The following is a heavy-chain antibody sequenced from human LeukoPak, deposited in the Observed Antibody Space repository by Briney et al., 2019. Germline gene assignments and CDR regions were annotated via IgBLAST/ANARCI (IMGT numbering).Heavy chain of an antibody. V-gene: IGHV3-23*01. CDR1: GFTFNSYG. CDR2: VSESGNNA. CDR3: APDLRGAAWSLDY. J-gene: IGHJ4*02. Sequence: PGRSLRLSCAASGFTFNSYGMHWVRQAPGKGLEWVSVVSESGNNAYYADSVKGRFTISRDNSKNTLYLQMNSLRGEDTAVYYCAPDLRGAAWSLDYWGQGTLVTVSS. D-gene: IGHD3-3*01.